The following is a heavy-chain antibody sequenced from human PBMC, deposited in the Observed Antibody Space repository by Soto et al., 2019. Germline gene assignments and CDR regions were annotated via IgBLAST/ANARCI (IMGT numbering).Heavy chain of an antibody. J-gene: IGHJ3*02. D-gene: IGHD6-19*01. CDR2: IWYDGSNK. Sequence: GSLRLSCAASGFTFSSYGMHWVRQAPGKGLEWVAVIWYDGSNKYYADSVKGRFTISRDNSKNTLYLQMNSLRAEDTAVYYCARDPIRQWLVGGSFDIWGQGTMVTVSS. CDR1: GFTFSSYG. CDR3: ARDPIRQWLVGGSFDI. V-gene: IGHV3-33*01.